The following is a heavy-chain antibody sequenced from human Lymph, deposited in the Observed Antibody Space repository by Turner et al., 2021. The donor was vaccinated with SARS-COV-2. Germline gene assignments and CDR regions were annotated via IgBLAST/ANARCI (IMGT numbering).Heavy chain of an antibody. CDR2: ISGGGGNK. V-gene: IGHV3-23*01. CDR1: GFTFSSYA. CDR3: AKEGDTAMVNFDY. D-gene: IGHD5-18*01. J-gene: IGHJ4*02. Sequence: EVQLLESGGGLGQPGGCLSPSCAASGFTFSSYAMSWVRQAPGKGLEWVSVISGGGGNKYYADSVKGRFTISRDNSKNTLYLQMNSLRAEDTAVYYCAKEGDTAMVNFDYWGQGTLVTVSS.